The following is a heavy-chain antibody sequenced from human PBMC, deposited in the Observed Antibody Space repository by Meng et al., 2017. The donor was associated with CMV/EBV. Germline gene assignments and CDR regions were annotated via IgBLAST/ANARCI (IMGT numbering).Heavy chain of an antibody. CDR1: GFIFTNYG. CDR2: ISYDGSNR. D-gene: IGHD2-15*01. CDR3: ARDQGLGDCIGGSCYSADY. V-gene: IGHV3-30*03. J-gene: IGHJ4*02. Sequence: GGSLRLSCAASGFIFTNYGMHWVRQAPDKGLEWLAVISYDGSNRYYADSVKGRFTISRDNSRNTLYLQMNSLRAEDTAVYSCARDQGLGDCIGGSCYSADYWGQGTLVTVSS.